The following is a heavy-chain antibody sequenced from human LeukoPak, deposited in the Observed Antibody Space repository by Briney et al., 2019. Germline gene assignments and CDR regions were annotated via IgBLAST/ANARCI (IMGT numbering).Heavy chain of an antibody. CDR3: AKVGAGTTGQSYWSDY. CDR1: GFTFSTYA. Sequence: PGGSLRLSCAASGFTFSTYAMSWVRQAPGKGLEWVSGISGSDDITYYADSVKGRFTISRDNSKNTFYLQMHTLRAEDTAVYYCAKVGAGTTGQSYWSDYWGQGTLVTVSS. V-gene: IGHV3-23*01. J-gene: IGHJ4*02. CDR2: ISGSDDIT. D-gene: IGHD1-1*01.